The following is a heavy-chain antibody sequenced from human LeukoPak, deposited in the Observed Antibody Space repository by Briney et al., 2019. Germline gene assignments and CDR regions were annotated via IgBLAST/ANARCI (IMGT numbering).Heavy chain of an antibody. CDR1: GYTFTSYA. CDR3: ARSGLVLRYFDWRGGAFDI. CDR2: INAGNGNT. D-gene: IGHD3-9*01. Sequence: GASVKVSCKASGYTFTSYAMHWVRQAPGQRLEWMGWINAGNGNTKYSQKFQGRVTITRDTSASTAYTELSSLRSEDTAVYYCARSGLVLRYFDWRGGAFDIWGQGTMVTVSS. J-gene: IGHJ3*02. V-gene: IGHV1-3*01.